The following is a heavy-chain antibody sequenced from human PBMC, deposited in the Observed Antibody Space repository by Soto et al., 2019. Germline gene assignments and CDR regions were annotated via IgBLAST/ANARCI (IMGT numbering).Heavy chain of an antibody. J-gene: IGHJ6*02. CDR2: VRSSSSTI. V-gene: IGHV3-48*02. CDR1: GFRFRTYN. Sequence: GSRRLSRAASGFRFRTYNMNWVRQAPGKWREWVSSVRSSSSTIYYTDYVKSRFTISRDNAENSLYLQMNSLRDEDTAVYYCARPSGYFDTSGYYGAFYYYGMDVWGQGTTVTVSS. CDR3: ARPSGYFDTSGYYGAFYYYGMDV. D-gene: IGHD3-22*01.